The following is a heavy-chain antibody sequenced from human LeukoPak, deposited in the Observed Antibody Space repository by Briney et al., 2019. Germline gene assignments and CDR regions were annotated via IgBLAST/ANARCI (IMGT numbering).Heavy chain of an antibody. CDR2: IYYSGST. J-gene: IGHJ4*02. D-gene: IGHD5-12*01. CDR3: ARHRGYSGYARFDY. Sequence: SETLSLTCTVSGGSISSSSYYWGWIRQPPGKGLEWIGYIYYSGSTNYNPSLKSRVTISVDTSKNQFSLKLSSVTAADTAVYYCARHRGYSGYARFDYWGQGTLVTVSS. V-gene: IGHV4-61*05. CDR1: GGSISSSSYY.